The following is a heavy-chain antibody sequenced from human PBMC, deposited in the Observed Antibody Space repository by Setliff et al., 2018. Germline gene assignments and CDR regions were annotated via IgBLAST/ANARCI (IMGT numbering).Heavy chain of an antibody. D-gene: IGHD6-19*01. CDR3: ARHTKQWLSRGYYHYYYMDV. Sequence: SETLSLTCTVSGGSISSYYWSWIRQPPGKGLEWIGYIYYSGSTNYNPSLKSRVTISVDTSKNQFSLKLSSVTAADTAVYYCARHTKQWLSRGYYHYYYMDVWGKGTTVTVSS. V-gene: IGHV4-59*08. J-gene: IGHJ6*03. CDR1: GGSISSYY. CDR2: IYYSGST.